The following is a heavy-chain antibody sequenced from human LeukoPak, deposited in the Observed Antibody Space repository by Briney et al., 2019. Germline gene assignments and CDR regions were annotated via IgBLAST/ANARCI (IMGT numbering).Heavy chain of an antibody. CDR1: GYGFTSYY. Sequence: ASVKVSCKAFGYGFTSYYIHWVRQAPGQGLEWMGIINPSVGGTTYARKFQGRVTMTRDTSTSTVYMGLSSLRSEDTAVYYCARHGSGRYYPAEGRVDYWGQGTLVTVSS. CDR3: ARHGSGRYYPAEGRVDY. J-gene: IGHJ4*02. CDR2: INPSVGGT. D-gene: IGHD3-10*01. V-gene: IGHV1-46*03.